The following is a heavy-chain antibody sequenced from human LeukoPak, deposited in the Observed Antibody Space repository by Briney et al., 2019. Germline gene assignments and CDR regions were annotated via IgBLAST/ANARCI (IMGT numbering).Heavy chain of an antibody. J-gene: IGHJ4*02. CDR2: IYYSGST. CDR1: GGSISSYY. Sequence: SETLSLTCTVSGGSISSYYWSWIRQPPGKGLEWIGYIYYSGSTNYNPSLKSRVTISVDTSKNQFSLKLSSVAAADTAVYYCARGKDHFDYWGQGTLVTVSS. V-gene: IGHV4-59*01. CDR3: ARGKDHFDY.